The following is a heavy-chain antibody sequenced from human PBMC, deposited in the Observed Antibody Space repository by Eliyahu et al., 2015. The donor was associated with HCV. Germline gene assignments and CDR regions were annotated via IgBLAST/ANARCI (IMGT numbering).Heavy chain of an antibody. D-gene: IGHD3-3*01. CDR1: GYTFTKYV. V-gene: IGHV1-18*01. Sequence: QVQLVQSGTEVKKPGASVKVSCTASGYTFTKYVISWVRQAPGQGPEWVGWISAYNGKTDYAQKLQGRVTMTTDTSTSTAYMELRNLRSDDTAVYYCARDMSASYDFWSGHPTGGMDVWGQGTTVIVSS. CDR3: ARDMSASYDFWSGHPTGGMDV. J-gene: IGHJ6*02. CDR2: ISAYNGKT.